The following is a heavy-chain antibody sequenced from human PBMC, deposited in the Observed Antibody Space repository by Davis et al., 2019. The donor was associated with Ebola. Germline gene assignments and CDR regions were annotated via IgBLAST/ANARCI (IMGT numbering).Heavy chain of an antibody. V-gene: IGHV3-30-3*01. CDR2: ISYDGSNK. J-gene: IGHJ4*02. CDR3: ARDYYDSSGYPLLY. Sequence: GESLKISCAASGFTFSSYAMHWVRQAPGKGLKWVAVISYDGSNKYYADSVKGRFTISRDNSKNTLYLQMNSLRAEDTAVYYCARDYYDSSGYPLLYWGQGTLVTVSS. D-gene: IGHD3-22*01. CDR1: GFTFSSYA.